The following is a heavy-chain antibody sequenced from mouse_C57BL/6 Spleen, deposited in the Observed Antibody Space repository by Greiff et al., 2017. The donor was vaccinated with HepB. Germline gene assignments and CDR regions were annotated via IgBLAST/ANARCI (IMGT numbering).Heavy chain of an antibody. D-gene: IGHD4-1*01. CDR1: GFTFSDYG. J-gene: IGHJ1*03. CDR2: ISNLAYSI. CDR3: ARMDWDGWYFDV. Sequence: EVQVVESGGGLVQPGGSLKLSCAASGFTFSDYGMAWVRQAPRKGPEWVAFISNLAYSIYYADTVTGRFTISRENAKNTLYLEMSSLRSEDTAMYYCARMDWDGWYFDVWGTGTTVTVSS. V-gene: IGHV5-15*01.